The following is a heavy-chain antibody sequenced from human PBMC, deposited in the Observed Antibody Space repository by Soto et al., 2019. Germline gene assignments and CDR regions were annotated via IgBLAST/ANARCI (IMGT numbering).Heavy chain of an antibody. V-gene: IGHV3-11*06. CDR3: ARDHSLGGYSYGKFDC. CDR2: ISSRSSYT. Sequence: LRXSCASCGCTLIDYYMSWIRQAPGKGLEWVSHISSRSSYTNYADSVKGRFTISRDNAKNTLYLQMNRLRAEDTAVYYCARDHSLGGYSYGKFDCWAQGTLVTVSS. CDR1: GCTLIDYY. J-gene: IGHJ4*02. D-gene: IGHD5-18*01.